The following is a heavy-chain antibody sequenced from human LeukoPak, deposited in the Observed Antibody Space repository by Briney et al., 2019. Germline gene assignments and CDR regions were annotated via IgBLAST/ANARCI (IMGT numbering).Heavy chain of an antibody. V-gene: IGHV3-30*03. CDR3: ARDLAPSSGYPKSVFDY. CDR1: GFTFSSYG. CDR2: ISYDGSNK. J-gene: IGHJ4*02. D-gene: IGHD3-22*01. Sequence: PGGSLRLSCAASGFTFSSYGMHWVRQAPGKGLEWVAVISYDGSNKYYADSVKGRFTISRDNSKNTLYLQMNSLRAEDTAVYYCARDLAPSSGYPKSVFDYWGQGTLVTVSS.